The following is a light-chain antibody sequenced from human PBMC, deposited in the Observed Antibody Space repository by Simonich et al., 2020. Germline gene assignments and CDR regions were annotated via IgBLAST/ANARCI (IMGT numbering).Light chain of an antibody. V-gene: IGLV4-69*01. Sequence: QLVLTQSPSASASLGASVKLTCTLSSGHSSYAIARHQQQPEKGPRYLMKLNSDGSHSKGDGFPDRFSGSSSGAERYLTISSLQSEDEADYYCQTWGTGVVFGGGTKLTVL. J-gene: IGLJ2*01. CDR1: SGHSSYA. CDR2: LNSDGSH. CDR3: QTWGTGVV.